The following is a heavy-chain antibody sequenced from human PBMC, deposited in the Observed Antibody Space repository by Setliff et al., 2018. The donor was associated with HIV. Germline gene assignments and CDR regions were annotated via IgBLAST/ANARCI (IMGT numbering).Heavy chain of an antibody. D-gene: IGHD3-22*01. CDR2: ISTSGST. CDR3: ARHPDSGFYYSPLLNNWYFDL. CDR1: GASISTYS. J-gene: IGHJ2*01. Sequence: SETLSLTCIVSGASISTYSWSWIRQSPGKGLKCIGYISTSGSTNYNPSLKSRVTISLDTSKNQFSLKLTSVTAADTAVYYCARHPDSGFYYSPLLNNWYFDLWGPGTLVTVSS. V-gene: IGHV4-4*09.